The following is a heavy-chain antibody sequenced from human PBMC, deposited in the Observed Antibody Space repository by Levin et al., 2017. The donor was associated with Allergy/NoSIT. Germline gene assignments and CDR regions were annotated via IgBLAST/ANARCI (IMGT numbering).Heavy chain of an antibody. V-gene: IGHV3-30-3*01. J-gene: IGHJ5*02. CDR3: ARDRGPYGSGSANWFDP. CDR1: GFTFSSYA. CDR2: ISYDGSNK. Sequence: GGSLRLSCAASGFTFSSYAMHWVRQAPGKGLEWVAVISYDGSNKYYADSVKGRFTISRDNSKNTLYLQMNSLRAEDTAVYYCARDRGPYGSGSANWFDPWGQGTLVTVSS. D-gene: IGHD3-10*01.